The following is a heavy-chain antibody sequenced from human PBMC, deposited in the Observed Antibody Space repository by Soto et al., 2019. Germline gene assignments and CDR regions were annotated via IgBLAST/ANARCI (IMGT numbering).Heavy chain of an antibody. Sequence: QVQLVQSGAEVKKPGSSVKVSCKSSGYTFSSYHISWVRQAPGQGLEWMGMISAYNGNTNYAQKRQGRVTMATDTATITEYLELRRLGSDDTVLYYCAGGSPPFGAWGQGTLGSVSS. V-gene: IGHV1-18*01. D-gene: IGHD2-15*01. CDR2: ISAYNGNT. CDR3: AGGSPPFGA. CDR1: GYTFSSYH. J-gene: IGHJ5*02.